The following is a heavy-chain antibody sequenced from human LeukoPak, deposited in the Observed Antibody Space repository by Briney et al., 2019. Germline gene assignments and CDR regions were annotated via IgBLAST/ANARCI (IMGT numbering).Heavy chain of an antibody. CDR2: INSDGGST. Sequence: GGSLRLSCAASGFTFSSYWMHWVRQAPGKGLVWVSRINSDGGSTSYADSVKGRFTLSRDNAKNTLYLQMNSLRAEDTAVYYCARESSVGAHKAFDYWGQGTLVTVSS. CDR3: ARESSVGAHKAFDY. J-gene: IGHJ4*02. CDR1: GFTFSSYW. D-gene: IGHD1-26*01. V-gene: IGHV3-74*01.